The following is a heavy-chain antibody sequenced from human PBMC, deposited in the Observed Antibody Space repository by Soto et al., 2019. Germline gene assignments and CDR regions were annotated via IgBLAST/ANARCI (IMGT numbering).Heavy chain of an antibody. D-gene: IGHD3-22*01. J-gene: IGHJ6*02. CDR1: GFTFSSYA. V-gene: IGHV3-30-3*01. Sequence: GGSLRLSCAASGFTFSSYAMHWVRQAPGKGLEWVAVISYDGSNKYYADSVKGRFTISRDNSKNTLYLQMNSLRAEDTAVYYCARGGGVYDSSGYYQPYYYYYGMDVWGQGTTVTVSS. CDR3: ARGGGVYDSSGYYQPYYYYYGMDV. CDR2: ISYDGSNK.